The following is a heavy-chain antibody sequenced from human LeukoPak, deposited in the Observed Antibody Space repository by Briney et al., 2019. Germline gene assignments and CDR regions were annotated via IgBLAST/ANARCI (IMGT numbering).Heavy chain of an antibody. D-gene: IGHD4-11*01. J-gene: IGHJ5*02. V-gene: IGHV1-2*02. Sequence: ASVKVSCKASGYTFTGYYMHWVRQAPGQGLEWMGWIIPNSGGTNYAQKFQGRVTMTRDTSISTAYMELSRLRSDDTAVYYCARDRSSTVTTGFWFDPWGQGTLVTVSS. CDR1: GYTFTGYY. CDR2: IIPNSGGT. CDR3: ARDRSSTVTTGFWFDP.